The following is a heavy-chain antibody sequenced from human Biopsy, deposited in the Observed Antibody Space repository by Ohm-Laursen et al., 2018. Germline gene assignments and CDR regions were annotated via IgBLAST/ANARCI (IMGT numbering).Heavy chain of an antibody. CDR1: GGSFTGHY. D-gene: IGHD4-23*01. CDR2: ISYTGYT. Sequence: TLSLTCPVSGGSFTGHYWSWIRQPPGKGLEWIGRISYTGYTSYNASLKSRVTISVDTSRNHFSLRLSSLTAADTAVYYCARGSNDFGGLYFPRWGQGTLLTVSP. J-gene: IGHJ4*02. CDR3: ARGSNDFGGLYFPR. V-gene: IGHV4-59*11.